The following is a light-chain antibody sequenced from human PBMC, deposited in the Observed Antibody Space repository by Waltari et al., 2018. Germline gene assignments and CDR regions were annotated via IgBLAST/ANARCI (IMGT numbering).Light chain of an antibody. Sequence: EIVLTQSPATLSLSPGERATLSCRASQSVGTYLAWYQQKPGQAPRLLSYAASNRATGIPARFRGSGSGTDFTLTSSSLEPEDFAVYDCQHRGHWPPDATFGPGTKVDIK. V-gene: IGKV3-11*01. CDR1: QSVGTY. CDR3: QHRGHWPPDAT. J-gene: IGKJ3*01. CDR2: AAS.